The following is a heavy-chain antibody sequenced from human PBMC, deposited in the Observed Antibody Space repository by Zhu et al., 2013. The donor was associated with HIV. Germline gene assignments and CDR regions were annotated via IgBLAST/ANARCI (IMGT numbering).Heavy chain of an antibody. Sequence: QVQLVQSGAEVKRPGASVKVSCKAPGYTFTNYYMHWVRQAPGQGLEWMGIINPSDGSATYAQNFQGRVTMTRDTSTSTVYMELSSLRSGDTAVYYCVSYCTGGSCYSNYWGQGTLVTVSS. V-gene: IGHV1-46*01. J-gene: IGHJ4*02. CDR2: INPSDGSA. D-gene: IGHD2-15*01. CDR1: GYTFTNYY. CDR3: VSYCTGGSCYSNY.